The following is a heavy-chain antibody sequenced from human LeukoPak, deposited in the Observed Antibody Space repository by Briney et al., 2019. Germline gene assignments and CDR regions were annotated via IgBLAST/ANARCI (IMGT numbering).Heavy chain of an antibody. Sequence: ASVKVSCKASGDTFTSHYMHWVRQAPGQGLEWMGIINPSGGSTSSAQKFQGRVTMTRDMSTSTVYMELSSLRSEDTAVYYCAKSAAGSWAIYYFDYWGQGTLVTVSS. CDR1: GDTFTSHY. CDR2: INPSGGST. V-gene: IGHV1-46*01. J-gene: IGHJ4*02. D-gene: IGHD6-13*01. CDR3: AKSAAGSWAIYYFDY.